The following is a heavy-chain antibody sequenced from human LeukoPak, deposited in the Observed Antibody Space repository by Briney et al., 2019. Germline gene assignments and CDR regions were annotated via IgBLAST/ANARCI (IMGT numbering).Heavy chain of an antibody. D-gene: IGHD5-18*01. CDR1: GGSISSSSYY. CDR3: ARLQAAMVTFFAFDI. V-gene: IGHV4-39*01. J-gene: IGHJ3*02. Sequence: EASETLSLTCTVSGGSISSSSYYWGWIRQPPGKGLEWIGSIYYSGSTYYNPSLKSRVTISVDTSKNQFSLKLSSVTAADTAVYYCARLQAAMVTFFAFDIWGQGTMVTVSS. CDR2: IYYSGST.